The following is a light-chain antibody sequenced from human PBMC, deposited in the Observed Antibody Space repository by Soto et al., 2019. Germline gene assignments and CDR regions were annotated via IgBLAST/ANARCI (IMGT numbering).Light chain of an antibody. CDR2: GAS. CDR1: QSVSSY. Sequence: EIVLTHSPATLSLSPGERATLSFRASQSVSSYLAWYQQKPGQAPRLLIYGASSRATGIPDRFSSSGSATDFTLTISRLEPEDFALYYCQHYGRSPITFGQGTRLEIK. CDR3: QHYGRSPIT. V-gene: IGKV3-20*01. J-gene: IGKJ5*01.